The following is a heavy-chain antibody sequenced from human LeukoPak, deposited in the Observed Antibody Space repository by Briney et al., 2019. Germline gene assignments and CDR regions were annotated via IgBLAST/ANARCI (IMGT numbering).Heavy chain of an antibody. V-gene: IGHV4-4*02. CDR1: GGSISISYW. Sequence: SGTLSLTCGVSGGSISISYWWSWVRQSPGKGLEWIGEINHSGSTNYNPSLKSRVTISVDTSKNQFSLKLSSVTAADTAVYYCARFGVATILWDPKAAQKYNWFDPWGQGTLVTVSS. J-gene: IGHJ5*02. D-gene: IGHD5-12*01. CDR2: INHSGST. CDR3: ARFGVATILWDPKAAQKYNWFDP.